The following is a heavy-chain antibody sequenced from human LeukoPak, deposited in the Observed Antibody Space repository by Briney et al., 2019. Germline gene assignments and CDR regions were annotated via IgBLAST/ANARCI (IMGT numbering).Heavy chain of an antibody. J-gene: IGHJ4*02. CDR3: ARDPLYYYDSSGYYEAAPVDY. Sequence: ASVKVSCKASGYTFTGYYMHWVRQAPGQGLEWMGWINPNSGGTNYAQKFQGRVTMTRDTSISTAYMELSRLRSDDTAVYYCARDPLYYYDSSGYYEAAPVDYGGQGTLVTVSS. V-gene: IGHV1-2*02. CDR1: GYTFTGYY. D-gene: IGHD3-22*01. CDR2: INPNSGGT.